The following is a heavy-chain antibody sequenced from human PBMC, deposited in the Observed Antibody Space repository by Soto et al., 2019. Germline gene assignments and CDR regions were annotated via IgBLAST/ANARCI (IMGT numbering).Heavy chain of an antibody. V-gene: IGHV3-23*01. CDR3: AKDPNPMVRGAGDAFDI. CDR2: ISGSGGST. J-gene: IGHJ3*02. Sequence: GGSLRLSCAASGFTFSSYAMSWVRQAPGKGLEWVSAISGSGGSTYYADSVKGRFTISRDNSKNTLYLQMNSLRAEDTAVYYCAKDPNPMVRGAGDAFDIWGQGTMVTVSS. CDR1: GFTFSSYA. D-gene: IGHD3-10*01.